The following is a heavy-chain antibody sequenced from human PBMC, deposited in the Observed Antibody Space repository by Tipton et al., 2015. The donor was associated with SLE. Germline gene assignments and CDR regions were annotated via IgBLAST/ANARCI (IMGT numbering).Heavy chain of an antibody. CDR3: ARAQSHFDY. Sequence: TLSLTCTVSGGSISSHYWSWIRQPPGKGLEWIGYIYYSGSTNYNPSLKSRVTILVDTSKNQFSLKLSSVTAADTAVYYCARAQSHFDYWGQGTLVTVSS. V-gene: IGHV4-59*08. J-gene: IGHJ4*02. CDR1: GGSISSHY. CDR2: IYYSGST.